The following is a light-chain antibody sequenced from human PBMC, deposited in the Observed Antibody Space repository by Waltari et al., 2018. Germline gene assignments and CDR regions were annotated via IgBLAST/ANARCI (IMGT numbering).Light chain of an antibody. Sequence: EIVLTQSTGALSLSPGERATLSCRASKSVSSNFFAWYQQSPGQAPRLLIYDASTRATGIPSRFSGSGSGTDFTLTISRLEPEDFAVYYCQQYGSSPKVTFGGGTKVEIK. CDR3: QQYGSSPKVT. J-gene: IGKJ4*01. CDR2: DAS. CDR1: KSVSSNF. V-gene: IGKV3-20*01.